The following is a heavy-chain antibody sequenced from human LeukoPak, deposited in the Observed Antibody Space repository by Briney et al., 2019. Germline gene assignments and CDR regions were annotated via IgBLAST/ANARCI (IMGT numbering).Heavy chain of an antibody. Sequence: SQTLSLTCAISGDSVSSNSAAWNWIRQSPSRGLEWLGRTYYRSKWYNDYAVSVKSRITINPDTSKNQFSLQLNSATPEDTAVYYCAREGCSGGSCYYYYYYYMDVWGKGTTVTVSS. CDR2: TYYRSKWYN. CDR1: GDSVSSNSAA. J-gene: IGHJ6*03. CDR3: AREGCSGGSCYYYYYYYMDV. D-gene: IGHD2-15*01. V-gene: IGHV6-1*01.